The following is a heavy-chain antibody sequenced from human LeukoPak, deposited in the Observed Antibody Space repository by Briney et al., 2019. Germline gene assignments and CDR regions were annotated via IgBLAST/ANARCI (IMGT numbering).Heavy chain of an antibody. Sequence: SGGSLRLSCAASGFTFSSYEMNWVRQAPGKGLEWVSYISSSGSTIYYADSVKGRFTISRDNAKNALYLQMNSLRAEDTAVYYCAKDLHYGSADYRGQGTLVTVSS. V-gene: IGHV3-48*03. CDR1: GFTFSSYE. CDR2: ISSSGSTI. J-gene: IGHJ4*02. D-gene: IGHD3-10*01. CDR3: AKDLHYGSADY.